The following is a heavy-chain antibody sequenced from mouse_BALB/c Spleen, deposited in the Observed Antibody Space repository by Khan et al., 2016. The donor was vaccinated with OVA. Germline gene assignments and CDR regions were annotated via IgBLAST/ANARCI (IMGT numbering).Heavy chain of an antibody. CDR3: ARTLYGSGYDYAMDY. Sequence: QIQLVQSGPELKKPGETVKISCKASGYIFTNYGMTWVKQAPGKGLKWMGWINTYTGEPTYADDFKGRFAFSLETSANTAYLQINNLKHEDTATYFGARTLYGSGYDYAMDYWGQGTSVTVSS. CDR2: INTYTGEP. CDR1: GYIFTNYG. J-gene: IGHJ4*01. D-gene: IGHD1-1*01. V-gene: IGHV9-3-1*01.